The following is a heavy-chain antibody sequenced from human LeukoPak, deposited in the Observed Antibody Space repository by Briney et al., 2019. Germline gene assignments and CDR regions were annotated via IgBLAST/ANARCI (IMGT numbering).Heavy chain of an antibody. V-gene: IGHV1-18*01. Sequence: ASVKVSCKASGYTFTSYGISWVRQAPGQGLEWMGWISAYNGNTNYAQKLQGRVTMTTDTSTSTAYMELRSLRSDDTAVYYCARGTAAAGTRSYYYYMDVWGKGTTVTVSS. D-gene: IGHD6-13*01. J-gene: IGHJ6*03. CDR1: GYTFTSYG. CDR2: ISAYNGNT. CDR3: ARGTAAAGTRSYYYYMDV.